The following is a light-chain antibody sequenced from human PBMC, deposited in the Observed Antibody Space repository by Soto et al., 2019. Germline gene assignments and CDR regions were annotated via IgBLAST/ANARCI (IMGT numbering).Light chain of an antibody. V-gene: IGLV1-44*01. CDR3: AAWDDRLYGRV. CDR1: RSNIGSNP. Sequence: QSVLTQPPSASGTPGQRVTISCSGGRSNIGSNPVNWYQQFPGRAPKLLIDSNNQRPSGVPDPFSGSRSGSSASLASSGLQSEDEADYYCAAWDDRLYGRVFGTGTKLTVL. CDR2: SNN. J-gene: IGLJ1*01.